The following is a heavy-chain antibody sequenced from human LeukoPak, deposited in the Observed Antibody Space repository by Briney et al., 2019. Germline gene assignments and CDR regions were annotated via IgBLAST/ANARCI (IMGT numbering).Heavy chain of an antibody. J-gene: IGHJ4*02. V-gene: IGHV4-34*01. D-gene: IGHD1-26*01. CDR2: INHSGST. CDR3: ARGIVGAPDY. Sequence: SETLSLTCAVYGGSFRGYYWGWIRQPPGKGLEWIGEINHSGSTNYNPSLKSRVTISVDTSKNQFSLKLSSVTAADTAVYYCARGIVGAPDYWGQGTLVTVSS. CDR1: GGSFRGYY.